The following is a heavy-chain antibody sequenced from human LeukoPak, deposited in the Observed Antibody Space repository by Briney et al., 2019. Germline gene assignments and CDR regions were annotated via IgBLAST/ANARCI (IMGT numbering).Heavy chain of an antibody. V-gene: IGHV3-33*01. D-gene: IGHD3-22*01. CDR2: IWYGGSNI. J-gene: IGHJ4*02. CDR1: GFTFSSYG. Sequence: GGSLRLSCAASGFTFSSYGMHWVRQAPGKGLEWLAVIWYGGSNIYYADPVKGRFAISRDNSKNTLYLQINSLRAEDTAVYYCARARNDYDTSSFSALDYWGQGTLVTVSS. CDR3: ARARNDYDTSSFSALDY.